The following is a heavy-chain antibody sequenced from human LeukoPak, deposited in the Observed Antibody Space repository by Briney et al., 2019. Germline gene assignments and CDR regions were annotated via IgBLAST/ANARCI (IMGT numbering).Heavy chain of an antibody. J-gene: IGHJ4*02. D-gene: IGHD1-14*01. CDR3: AKEQYPGYFDF. CDR2: IRFDATNK. V-gene: IGHV3-30*02. Sequence: GGSLRLSCAASGFTFSSYGMHWVRQAPGKGLEWVCFIRFDATNKYYADSVKGRFTISRDNSNNTLYLQLNNVRTEDTATYFCAKEQYPGYFDFWGQGTLVTVSS. CDR1: GFTFSSYG.